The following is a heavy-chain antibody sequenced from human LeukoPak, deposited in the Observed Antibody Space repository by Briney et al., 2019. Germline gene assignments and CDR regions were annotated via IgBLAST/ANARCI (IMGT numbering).Heavy chain of an antibody. J-gene: IGHJ5*02. CDR1: GGSFSGYY. Sequence: SETLSLTCAVYGGSFSGYYWSWIRQPPGKGLEGIGEINHSGSTNYNPSLKSRVTISVDTSKNQFSLKLSSVTAADTAVYYCARARLYSSSWYGSGGGWFDPWGQGTLVTVS. D-gene: IGHD6-13*01. V-gene: IGHV4-34*01. CDR3: ARARLYSSSWYGSGGGWFDP. CDR2: INHSGST.